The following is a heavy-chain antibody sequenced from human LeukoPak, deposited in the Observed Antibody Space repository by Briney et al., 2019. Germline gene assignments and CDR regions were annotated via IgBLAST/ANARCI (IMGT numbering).Heavy chain of an antibody. J-gene: IGHJ6*02. D-gene: IGHD5-12*01. CDR3: ARGGFRYGMDV. Sequence: SETLSLTCTVSGGSISSYYWSWIGQPPGKGREGIGYIYYSGSTNYNPSLKSRVTISVDTSKNQFSLKLSSVTAADTAVYYCARGGFRYGMDVWGQGTTVTVS. CDR1: GGSISSYY. V-gene: IGHV4-59*01. CDR2: IYYSGST.